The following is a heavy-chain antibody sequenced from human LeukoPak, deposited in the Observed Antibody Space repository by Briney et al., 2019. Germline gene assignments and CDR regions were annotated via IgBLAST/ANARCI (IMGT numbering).Heavy chain of an antibody. Sequence: QSGGSLRPSCAASGFTFSSYAMSWVRQAPGKGLEWVSAISGSGGSTYYADSVKGRFTISRDNSKNTLHLQMNSLRAEDTAVYYCASSYSSSWYYYYGMDVWGKGTTVTVSS. J-gene: IGHJ6*04. V-gene: IGHV3-23*01. CDR3: ASSYSSSWYYYYGMDV. D-gene: IGHD6-13*01. CDR2: ISGSGGST. CDR1: GFTFSSYA.